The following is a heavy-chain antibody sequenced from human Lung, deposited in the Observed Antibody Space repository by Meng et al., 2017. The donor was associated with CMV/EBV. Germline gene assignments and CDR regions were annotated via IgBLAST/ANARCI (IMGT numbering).Heavy chain of an antibody. CDR3: ARRRGGSSWGDFDD. Sequence: ASVKVSCKASGYTFTSYDINWVRQATGQGLEWMGWMNPNSGNTGYAQNFQGRVTMTRNTSISTVYMELSGLRSEDTAVYYCARRRGGSSWGDFDDWGQGTLVTFSS. CDR2: MNPNSGNT. D-gene: IGHD6-6*01. V-gene: IGHV1-8*01. CDR1: GYTFTSYD. J-gene: IGHJ4*02.